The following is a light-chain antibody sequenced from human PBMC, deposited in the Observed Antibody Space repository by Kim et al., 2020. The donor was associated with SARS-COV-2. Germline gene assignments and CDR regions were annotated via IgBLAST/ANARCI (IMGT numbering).Light chain of an antibody. CDR1: NIGSKS. Sequence: SYELTQPPSVSVAPGKTATITCGGNNIGSKSVHWYQQKPGQAPVLVVYDDNDRPSGIPERLSGSNSGNAATLAISRVEAGDEADYYCQVWDRTSVVFGGGTQLTVL. J-gene: IGLJ2*01. CDR2: DDN. V-gene: IGLV3-21*03. CDR3: QVWDRTSVV.